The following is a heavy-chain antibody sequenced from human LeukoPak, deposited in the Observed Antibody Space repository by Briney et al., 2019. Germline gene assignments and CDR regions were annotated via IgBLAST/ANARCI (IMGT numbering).Heavy chain of an antibody. V-gene: IGHV4-4*07. J-gene: IGHJ5*02. CDR3: ARDGLLWFGTHPGWFDP. Sequence: SETLSLTCTVSGGSISSYYWSWIRQPAGKGLEWIGRIYTSGSTNYNPSLKSRVTMSVDTSKNQFSLKLSSVTAADTAVYYCARDGLLWFGTHPGWFDPWGQGTLVTVSS. CDR1: GGSISSYY. D-gene: IGHD3-10*01. CDR2: IYTSGST.